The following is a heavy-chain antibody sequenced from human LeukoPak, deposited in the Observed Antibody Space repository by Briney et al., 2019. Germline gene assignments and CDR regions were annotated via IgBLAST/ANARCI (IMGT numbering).Heavy chain of an antibody. V-gene: IGHV1-69*05. J-gene: IGHJ4*02. CDR3: ARDTDCSSTSCRGDY. D-gene: IGHD2-2*01. CDR2: IIPIFGTA. Sequence: SVKASCKASGGTFSSYAISWVRQAPGQGLEWMGGIIPIFGTANYAQKFQGRVTITTDESTSTAYMELSSLRSEDTAVYYCARDTDCSSTSCRGDYWGQGTLVTVSS. CDR1: GGTFSSYA.